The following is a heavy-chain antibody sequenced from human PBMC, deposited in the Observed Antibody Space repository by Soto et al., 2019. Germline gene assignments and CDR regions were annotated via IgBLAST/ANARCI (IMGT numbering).Heavy chain of an antibody. CDR1: GFTFSSYG. CDR2: IWYDGSNK. V-gene: IGHV3-33*01. J-gene: IGHJ4*02. CDR3: ARDYGDYGAVDY. D-gene: IGHD4-17*01. Sequence: QVQLVESGGGVVQPGRSLRLSCAASGFTFSSYGMHWVRQAPGKGLEWVAVIWYDGSNKYYADSVKGRFTISRDNSKNTLYLQMNSLRAEDTAVYYCARDYGDYGAVDYWGQGTLVTVSS.